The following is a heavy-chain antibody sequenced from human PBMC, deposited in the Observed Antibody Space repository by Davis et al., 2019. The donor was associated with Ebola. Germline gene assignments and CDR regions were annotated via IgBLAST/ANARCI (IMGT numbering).Heavy chain of an antibody. CDR1: GFTFSSYS. J-gene: IGHJ4*02. V-gene: IGHV3-21*01. Sequence: GESLKISCAASGFTFSSYSMNWVRQAPGKGLEWVSSIRSSSSYIYYADSVKGRFTISRDNAKNSLYLQMNSLRDEDTAVYYCACTIFGVVSSFDHWGQGTLVTVSS. CDR3: ACTIFGVVSSFDH. CDR2: IRSSSSYI. D-gene: IGHD3-3*01.